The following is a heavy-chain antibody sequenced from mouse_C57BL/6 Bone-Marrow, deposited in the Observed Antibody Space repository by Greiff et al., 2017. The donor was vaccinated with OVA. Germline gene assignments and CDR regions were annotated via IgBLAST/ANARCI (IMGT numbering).Heavy chain of an antibody. Sequence: VQLQQSGPELVKPGASVKISCKASGYTFTDYYMNWVKQSHGKSLEWIGDINPNNGGTSYNQKFKGKATLTVDKSSSTAYMELRRLTSEDSAVYYCARGNYDLWYFDVWGTGTTVTVSS. J-gene: IGHJ1*03. D-gene: IGHD2-4*01. V-gene: IGHV1-26*01. CDR1: GYTFTDYY. CDR3: ARGNYDLWYFDV. CDR2: INPNNGGT.